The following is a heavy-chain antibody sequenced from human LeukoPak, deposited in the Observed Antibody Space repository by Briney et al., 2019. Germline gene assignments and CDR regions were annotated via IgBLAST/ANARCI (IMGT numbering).Heavy chain of an antibody. D-gene: IGHD2-2*01. CDR1: GFTFSSYS. J-gene: IGHJ4*02. Sequence: GGSLRLSCAASGFTFSSYSMNWVRQAPGEGLEWVSSISSSSSYIYYADSVKGRFTISRDNAKNSLYLQMNSLRAEDTAVYYCARDRQLLLDYWGQGTLVTVSS. CDR3: ARDRQLLLDY. CDR2: ISSSSSYI. V-gene: IGHV3-21*01.